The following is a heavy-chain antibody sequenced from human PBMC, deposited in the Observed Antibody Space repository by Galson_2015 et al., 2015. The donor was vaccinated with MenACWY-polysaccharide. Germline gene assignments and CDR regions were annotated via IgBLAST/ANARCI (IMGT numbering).Heavy chain of an antibody. V-gene: IGHV3-30*02. CDR2: IRYDGINK. CDR3: GRDHGSYDMDV. Sequence: SLRLSCAASGFTFSSYGMHWVRQAPGKGLEWVAFIRYDGINKYYLDSVKGRFTVSRDNSKNTVYLQMNSLRAEDTAVYHCGRDHGSYDMDVWGQGTTVTVSS. CDR1: GFTFSSYG. J-gene: IGHJ6*02.